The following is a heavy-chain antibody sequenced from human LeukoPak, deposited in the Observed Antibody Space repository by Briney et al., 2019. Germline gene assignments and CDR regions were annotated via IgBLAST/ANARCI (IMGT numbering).Heavy chain of an antibody. V-gene: IGHV3-23*01. J-gene: IGHJ4*02. CDR3: AKGNGGSSYSGLDY. CDR1: GFTFSSYA. D-gene: IGHD2-15*01. CDR2: ISGGGGSA. Sequence: GGSLRLSCAASGFTFSSYAMSWVRQAPGKGLEWVSAISGGGGSAYYADSVKGRFTTSKDNSKNTLYLQLSSLRAEDTAVYYCAKGNGGSSYSGLDYWGQGTLVTVSS.